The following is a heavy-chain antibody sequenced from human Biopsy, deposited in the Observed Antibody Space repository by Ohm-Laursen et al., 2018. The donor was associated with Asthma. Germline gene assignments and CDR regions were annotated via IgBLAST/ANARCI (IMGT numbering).Heavy chain of an antibody. CDR3: ARQRTSSGWYDF. D-gene: IGHD6-19*01. CDR2: AYYTGKT. V-gene: IGHV4-59*01. Sequence: TLSLTCSVSGDSMSKYYWSWIRQPLGRGLEWIGFAYYTGKTRYEPSLKSRVTISLDTSKKQFSLSIKSATAADTAVYYCARQRTSSGWYDFWGQGILVSVSS. CDR1: GDSMSKYY. J-gene: IGHJ5*01.